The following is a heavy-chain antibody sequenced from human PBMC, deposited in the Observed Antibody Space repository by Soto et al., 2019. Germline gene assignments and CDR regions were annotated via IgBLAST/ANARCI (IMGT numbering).Heavy chain of an antibody. CDR3: ARTTYYDFWSGSPYYYGMDV. Sequence: SETLSLTCTVSGGSISSYYWSWIRQPPGKGLEWIGYIYYSGSTNYNPSLKSRVTISVDTSKNQFSLKLSSVTAADTAVYYCARTTYYDFWSGSPYYYGMDVWGQGTTVTVSS. D-gene: IGHD3-3*01. CDR1: GGSISSYY. V-gene: IGHV4-59*01. J-gene: IGHJ6*02. CDR2: IYYSGST.